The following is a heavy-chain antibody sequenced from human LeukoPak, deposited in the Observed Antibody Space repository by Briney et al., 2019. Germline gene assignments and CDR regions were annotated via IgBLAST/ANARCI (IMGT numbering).Heavy chain of an antibody. J-gene: IGHJ4*02. CDR3: ARDPRTVRI. V-gene: IGHV3-11*06. D-gene: IGHD1-1*01. Sequence: PGGSLRLSCAASGFTVSRNYMSWVRQAPGKGLEWLSYISGSGGDTNYADSVRGRFTISRDNAKNSLYLQMNSLRVEDTAVYYCARDPRTVRIWGQGTLVTVSS. CDR1: GFTVSRNY. CDR2: ISGSGGDT.